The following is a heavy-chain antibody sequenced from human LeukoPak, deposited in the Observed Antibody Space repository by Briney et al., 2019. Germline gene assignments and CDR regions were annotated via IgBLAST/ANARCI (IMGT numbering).Heavy chain of an antibody. J-gene: IGHJ4*02. CDR1: GFTFSSYA. Sequence: PGGSLRLSCAASGFTFSSYAMSWVRQAPGKGLEWVSAISGSGGSTYYADSVKGRFTISRDNSKNTLYLQMNSLRAEDTAVYYCAKVSGYSYSEWYFDYWGQGTLVTVSS. D-gene: IGHD5-18*01. V-gene: IGHV3-23*01. CDR2: ISGSGGST. CDR3: AKVSGYSYSEWYFDY.